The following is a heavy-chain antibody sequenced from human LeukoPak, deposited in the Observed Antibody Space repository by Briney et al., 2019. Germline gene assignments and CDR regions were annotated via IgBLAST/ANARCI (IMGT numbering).Heavy chain of an antibody. CDR1: GFTFSSYA. D-gene: IGHD6-25*01. CDR3: EGQYSSGDAFDI. CDR2: ISYDGSNK. Sequence: GRSLRLSCAASGFTFSSYAMHWVRQAPGKGLEWVAVISYDGSNKYYADSVKGRFTISRDNSKNTLYLQMNSLRAEDTAVYYCEGQYSSGDAFDIWGQGTMVTVSS. V-gene: IGHV3-30-3*01. J-gene: IGHJ3*02.